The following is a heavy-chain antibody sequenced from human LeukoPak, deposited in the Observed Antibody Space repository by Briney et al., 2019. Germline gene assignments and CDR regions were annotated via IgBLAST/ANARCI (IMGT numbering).Heavy chain of an antibody. CDR3: ARGLEGYVGGGYYLIDSDY. D-gene: IGHD3-22*01. CDR1: GYTFTSYD. Sequence: GSVRVSCKASGYTFTSYDINWVPQAPGQGLEWMARMNPNSGNTGYAQTFQGSVTMTRNTSISTAYMELSSLRSEDTAVYYCARGLEGYVGGGYYLIDSDYWGQGTLVTVSS. CDR2: MNPNSGNT. V-gene: IGHV1-8*01. J-gene: IGHJ4*02.